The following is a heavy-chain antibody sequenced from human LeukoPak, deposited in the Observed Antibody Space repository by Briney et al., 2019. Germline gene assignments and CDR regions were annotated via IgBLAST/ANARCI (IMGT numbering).Heavy chain of an antibody. CDR3: ARDFRGYDSRLHDY. CDR1: GFTFSSYG. D-gene: IGHD3-22*01. Sequence: PGGSLRLSCAASGFTFSSYGMSWVRQAPGKGLEWVSAISGSGGSTYYADSVKGRFTISRDNAKNSLYLRMYSLRAEDTAVYYCARDFRGYDSRLHDYWGQGTLVTVSS. CDR2: ISGSGGST. J-gene: IGHJ4*02. V-gene: IGHV3-23*01.